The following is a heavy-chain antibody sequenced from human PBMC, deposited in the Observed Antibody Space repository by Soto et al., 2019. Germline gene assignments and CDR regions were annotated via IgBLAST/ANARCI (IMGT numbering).Heavy chain of an antibody. CDR2: INAGNGNT. D-gene: IGHD6-13*01. J-gene: IGHJ4*02. CDR3: ARDRSSSWYDY. Sequence: ASVKVSCKASGYTFTSCAMHWVRQAPGQRLEWMGWINAGNGNTKYSQKFQGRVTITRDTSASTAYMELSSLRSEDTAVYYCARDRSSSWYDYWGQGTLVTVSS. CDR1: GYTFTSCA. V-gene: IGHV1-3*01.